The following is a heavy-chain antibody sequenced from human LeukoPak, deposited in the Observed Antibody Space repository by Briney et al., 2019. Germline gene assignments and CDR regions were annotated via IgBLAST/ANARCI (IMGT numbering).Heavy chain of an antibody. CDR2: IYHSGST. Sequence: PSETLSLTCGVSGYSISSGYYWGWIRQPPGKGLEWIGSIYHSGSTHYNPSLKSRVTISVDTSKNQFSLKLTSMTAADTAVYYCARTITGYKYMDVWGKGTTVRVSS. J-gene: IGHJ6*03. V-gene: IGHV4-38-2*01. CDR3: ARTITGYKYMDV. D-gene: IGHD1-20*01. CDR1: GYSISSGYY.